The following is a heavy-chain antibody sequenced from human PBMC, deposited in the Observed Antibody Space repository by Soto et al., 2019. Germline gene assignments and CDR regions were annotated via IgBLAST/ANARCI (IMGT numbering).Heavy chain of an antibody. CDR1: GFTFSSYA. V-gene: IGHV3-30-3*01. D-gene: IGHD1-26*01. CDR2: ISYDGSNK. CDR3: ASEVGGAPSYNWFDP. Sequence: SGWSLRPSSAASGFTFSSYALHRVRQAPGQGLEWVAVISYDGSNKYYADSVKGRFTISRDHSKNTLYLPMNSLRAEDTAVYCCASEVGGAPSYNWFDPWGQGTLVTVSS. J-gene: IGHJ5*02.